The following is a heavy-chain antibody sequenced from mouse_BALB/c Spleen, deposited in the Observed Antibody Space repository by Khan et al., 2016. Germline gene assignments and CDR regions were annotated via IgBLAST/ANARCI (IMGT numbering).Heavy chain of an antibody. CDR2: IRNKAGGYTT. D-gene: IGHD4-1*01. V-gene: IGHV7-3*02. Sequence: EVQLLETGGGLVQTGGSLRLSCATSGFTFTDYYMTWVRQPPGKALEWLGFIRNKAGGYTTEYSASVKGRFTISIDATHSILYRQMNTLRAVDSATYYCASLTGTIAYSGQGTLVTVSA. CDR3: ASLTGTIAY. CDR1: GFTFTDYY. J-gene: IGHJ3*01.